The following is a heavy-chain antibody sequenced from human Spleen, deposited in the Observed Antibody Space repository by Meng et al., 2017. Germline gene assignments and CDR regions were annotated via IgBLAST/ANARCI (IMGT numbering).Heavy chain of an antibody. J-gene: IGHJ5*02. CDR3: AEYHYESTGYNWFDP. CDR2: FYYFGNT. V-gene: IGHV4-30-4*01. CDR1: GASISSGDYY. Sequence: QVQLQESGPGLVKPSQTLSLICTVSGASISSGDYYWSWIRQPPGKGLEWIGYFYYFGNTYYNPSLKSRVIMSVDTSKNQFSLKLSSVTAADTAVYYCAEYHYESTGYNWFDPWGQGTLVTVSS. D-gene: IGHD3-22*01.